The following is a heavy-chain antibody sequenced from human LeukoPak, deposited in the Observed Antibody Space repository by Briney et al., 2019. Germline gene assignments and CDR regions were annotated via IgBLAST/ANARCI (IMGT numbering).Heavy chain of an antibody. D-gene: IGHD3-22*01. J-gene: IGHJ4*02. V-gene: IGHV1-69*04. CDR1: GGTFTIYA. Sequence: ASVTVSCTASGGTFTIYAISWVRQPPGQGHGWKGRIIPILGIANYAQKFQGRVTITADKSTSTAYMELSSLRSEDTAVYYCARCDYYDSSGPLDYWGQGTLVTVSS. CDR3: ARCDYYDSSGPLDY. CDR2: IIPILGIA.